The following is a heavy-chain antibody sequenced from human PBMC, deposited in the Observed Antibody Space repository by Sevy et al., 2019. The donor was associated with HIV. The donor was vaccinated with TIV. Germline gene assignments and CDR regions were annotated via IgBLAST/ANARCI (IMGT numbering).Heavy chain of an antibody. V-gene: IGHV3-21*01. CDR2: ISSGSSYI. D-gene: IGHD6-13*01. J-gene: IGHJ3*02. CDR1: GFTFSSYS. CDR3: ARDEGAAGDAFDI. Sequence: GGSLRLSCAASGFTFSSYSMNWVRQAPGKGLEWVSSISSGSSYIYYADSVKGRFTISRDNAKNSLYLQMNSLRAEDTAVYYCARDEGAAGDAFDIWGQGTMVTVSS.